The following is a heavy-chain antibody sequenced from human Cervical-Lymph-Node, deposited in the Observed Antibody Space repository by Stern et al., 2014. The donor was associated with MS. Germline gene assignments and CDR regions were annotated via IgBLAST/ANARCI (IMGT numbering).Heavy chain of an antibody. CDR1: GIRICYYA. CDR2: FNLNSGSI. Sequence: EVQLVESGGGLLQPGGSLRLSCAASGIRICYYALFWVPHAPRKGPERVSSFNLNSGSIRYADAVKGRFTISRDNAKNSLYLQMNSLRAEDTALYYCAKDYGSGSYYMAGYKGMDVWGQGTTVTVSS. J-gene: IGHJ6*02. CDR3: AKDYGSGSYYMAGYKGMDV. V-gene: IGHV3-9*01. D-gene: IGHD3-10*01.